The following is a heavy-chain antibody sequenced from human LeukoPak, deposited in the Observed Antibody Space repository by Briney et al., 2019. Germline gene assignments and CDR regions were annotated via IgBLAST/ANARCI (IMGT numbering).Heavy chain of an antibody. D-gene: IGHD4-17*01. CDR3: AKDRSYGSVQYYFDY. CDR2: ISYDGSSK. J-gene: IGHJ4*02. Sequence: GGSLRLSCAAPGFTFSSYGIHWVRQAPGKGLEWVAVISYDGSSKYYADSVKGRFTISRDNSKNTLYLQMNSLRAEDTAVYYCAKDRSYGSVQYYFDYWGQGSLVTVSS. V-gene: IGHV3-30*18. CDR1: GFTFSSYG.